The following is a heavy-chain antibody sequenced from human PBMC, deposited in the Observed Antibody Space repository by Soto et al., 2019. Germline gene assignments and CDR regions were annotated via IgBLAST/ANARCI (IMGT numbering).Heavy chain of an antibody. J-gene: IGHJ4*02. CDR1: GGSISSGDYY. D-gene: IGHD5-12*01. CDR2: IYYSGST. V-gene: IGHV4-30-4*01. Sequence: SETLSLTCTVSGGSISSGDYYWSWIRQPPGKGLEWIGYIYYSGSTYYNPSLKSRVTISVDTSKNQFSLKLSSVTAADTAVYYCARGVSAVDHFDYWGQGTRVTVSS. CDR3: ARGVSAVDHFDY.